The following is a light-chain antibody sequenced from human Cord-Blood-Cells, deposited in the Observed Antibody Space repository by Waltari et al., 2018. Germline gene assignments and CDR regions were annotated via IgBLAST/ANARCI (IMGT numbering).Light chain of an antibody. CDR1: SSTIGRNY. Sequence: QSVLTQPPSASGTPGQRVTISCSGSSSTIGRNYVYWYQQLPGTAPKLLIYRNQRPSGVPDRFSGSKSGTSASLAISGLRSEDEADYYCAAWDDSLSGRVFGGGTKLTVL. CDR2: RN. V-gene: IGLV1-47*01. J-gene: IGLJ3*02. CDR3: AAWDDSLSGRV.